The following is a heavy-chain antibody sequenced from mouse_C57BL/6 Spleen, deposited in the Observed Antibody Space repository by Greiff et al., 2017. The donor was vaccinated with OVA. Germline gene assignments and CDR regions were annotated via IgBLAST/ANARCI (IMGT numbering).Heavy chain of an antibody. CDR1: GFTFSSYA. CDR2: ISSGGDYT. V-gene: IGHV5-9-1*02. Sequence: EVHLVESGEGLVKPGGSLKLSCAASGFTFSSYAMSWVRQTPGKRLEWVAYISSGGDYTYYADTVKGRFTISRDNARNTLYLQMSSLKSEDTAMYYCTREWDDYDGREGFAYWGQGTLVTVSA. D-gene: IGHD2-4*01. J-gene: IGHJ3*01. CDR3: TREWDDYDGREGFAY.